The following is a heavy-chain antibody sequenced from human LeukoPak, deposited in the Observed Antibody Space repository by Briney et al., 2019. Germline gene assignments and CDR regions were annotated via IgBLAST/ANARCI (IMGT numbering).Heavy chain of an antibody. Sequence: SETLSLTCAVYGGSFSGYYWSWIRQPPGKGLEWIGEINHSGSTNYNPSLKSRVTISVDTSKNQFSLKLSSVTAADTAVYYSARARVRRWFDPWGQGTLVTVSS. J-gene: IGHJ5*02. V-gene: IGHV4-34*01. D-gene: IGHD1-1*01. CDR1: GGSFSGYY. CDR3: ARARVRRWFDP. CDR2: INHSGST.